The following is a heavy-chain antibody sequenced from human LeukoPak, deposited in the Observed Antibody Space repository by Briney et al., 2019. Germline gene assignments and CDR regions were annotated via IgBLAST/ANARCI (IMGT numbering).Heavy chain of an antibody. CDR3: ARSGTKTNGFDY. CDR2: IYYSGST. V-gene: IGHV4-59*01. Sequence: SETLSLTCTVSGGSISTYYWSWIRQPPGKGLEWIGYIYYSGSTNYGPSLQSRVTMSVDTSKNQFSLRLNSVTAADTAVYYCARSGTKTNGFDYWGQGTLVTVSS. CDR1: GGSISTYY. D-gene: IGHD2-8*01. J-gene: IGHJ4*02.